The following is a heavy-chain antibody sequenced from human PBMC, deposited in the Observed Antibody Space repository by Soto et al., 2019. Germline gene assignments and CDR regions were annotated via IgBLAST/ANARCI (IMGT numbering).Heavy chain of an antibody. CDR3: ARDGYCVSSSCSFLPDV. Sequence: QPGGSLRLSCAASGFTFSSYAMNWVRQGPGKGLEWLSSISKSGTTTYYADSVKGRFTISRDNAKNSLYLQMNSLRDEDMADCARDGYCVSSSCSFLPDVWGQGTTVTVSS. V-gene: IGHV3-48*02. CDR1: GFTFSSYA. J-gene: IGHJ6*02. CDR2: ISKSGTTT. D-gene: IGHD2-2*03.